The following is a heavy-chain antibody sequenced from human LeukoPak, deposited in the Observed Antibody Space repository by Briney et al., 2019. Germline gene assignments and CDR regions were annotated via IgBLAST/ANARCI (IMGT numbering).Heavy chain of an antibody. V-gene: IGHV1-69*05. CDR1: GGTFSSYA. CDR2: IIPIFGTA. J-gene: IGHJ6*03. D-gene: IGHD3-10*01. Sequence: VASVKVSCKASGGTFSSYAISWVRQAPGQGLEWMGGIIPIFGTANYAQKFQGRVTITTDESTSTAYMELSSLRSEDTAVYYCARDHGCRVSCNYYYMDVRGKGTTVTVSS. CDR3: ARDHGCRVSCNYYYMDV.